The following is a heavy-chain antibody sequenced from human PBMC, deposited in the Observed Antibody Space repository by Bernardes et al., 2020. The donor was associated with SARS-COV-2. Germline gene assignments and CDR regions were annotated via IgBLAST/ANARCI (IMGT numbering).Heavy chain of an antibody. J-gene: IGHJ4*02. CDR3: ARGGNYYLDY. V-gene: IGHV3-74*01. Sequence: GGSLRLSCAVSGFTFRTSWMHWVRQAPGKGLVWVSRIDGAATTRNYAVAVKGRFTVSRDNAKNTLYLQMDSLTDEDAAFYYCARGGNYYLDYWGQGTLVTVSS. CDR2: IDGAATTR. D-gene: IGHD1-26*01. CDR1: GFTFRTSW.